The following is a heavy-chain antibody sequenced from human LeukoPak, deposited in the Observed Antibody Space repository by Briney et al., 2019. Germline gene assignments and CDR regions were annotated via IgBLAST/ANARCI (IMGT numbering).Heavy chain of an antibody. CDR2: IYPADSDT. V-gene: IGHV5-51*01. Sequence: GESLKISCKGSAYMFANYWIGWVRQMPGKGLEWMGIIYPADSDTRYSPSFQGQVNMSVDKSTSTAFLHWSSLKVSDTAIYYCARQSSDSDYGSSMDVWGQGITVTVSS. CDR1: AYMFANYW. D-gene: IGHD4-17*01. J-gene: IGHJ6*02. CDR3: ARQSSDSDYGSSMDV.